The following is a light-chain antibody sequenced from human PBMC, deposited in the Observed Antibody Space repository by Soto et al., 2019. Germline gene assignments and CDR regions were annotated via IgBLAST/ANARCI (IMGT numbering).Light chain of an antibody. J-gene: IGKJ4*01. CDR3: QQYYSTPLT. CDR1: QSVLYSSNNKNY. Sequence: DIVMTQSPDSLAVSLGERATINCKSSQSVLYSSNNKNYLAWYQQKPGQPPKLLIYWASTRESGVPDRFSGSGSGIHFTLTTSSLQAEDVAVYYCQQYYSTPLTFGGGTKVEIK. V-gene: IGKV4-1*01. CDR2: WAS.